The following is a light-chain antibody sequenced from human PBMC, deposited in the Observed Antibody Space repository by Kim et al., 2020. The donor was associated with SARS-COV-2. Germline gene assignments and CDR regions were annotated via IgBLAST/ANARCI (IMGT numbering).Light chain of an antibody. V-gene: IGKV3D-7*01. J-gene: IGKJ2*01. Sequence: GERVTLSSRARQSVSSSYLTWYGRRPGQAPRLLMYGAPTRATSIPARFSGSGSGTDFTLTFTSLQPEDFAVYYCQQDYFGQGTKLEI. CDR2: GAP. CDR3: QQDY. CDR1: QSVSSSY.